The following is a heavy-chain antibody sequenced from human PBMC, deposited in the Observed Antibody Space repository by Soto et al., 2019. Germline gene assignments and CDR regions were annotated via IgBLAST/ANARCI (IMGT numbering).Heavy chain of an antibody. D-gene: IGHD2-8*01. J-gene: IGHJ4*01. CDR3: SRHEEGRTMVFSDMDD. CDR1: GFTFSRSD. Sequence: GGSLRLSCSASGFTFSRSDLHWVRQAPGKGLEWVGRVRSKFHNYATSFADSVRGRFTISRNDSDNTVSLEMSGLNSEDTALYSCSRHEEGRTMVFSDMDDWGQGTLVTVSS. V-gene: IGHV3-73*01. CDR2: VRSKFHNYAT.